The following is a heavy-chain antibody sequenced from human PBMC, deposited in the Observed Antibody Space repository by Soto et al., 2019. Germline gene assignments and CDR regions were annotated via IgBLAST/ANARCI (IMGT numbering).Heavy chain of an antibody. CDR3: ARDYYDSSGYLNWFDP. CDR2: IYYSGST. CDR1: GGSISSYY. D-gene: IGHD3-22*01. V-gene: IGHV4-59*01. J-gene: IGHJ5*02. Sequence: ETLSLTCTVSGGSISSYYWSWIRQPPGKGLEWIGYIYYSGSTNYNPSLKSRVTISVDTSKNQFSLKLSSVTAADTAVYYCARDYYDSSGYLNWFDPWGQGTLVTVSS.